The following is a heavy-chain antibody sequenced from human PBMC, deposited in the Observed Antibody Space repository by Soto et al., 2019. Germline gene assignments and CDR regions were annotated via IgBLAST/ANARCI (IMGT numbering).Heavy chain of an antibody. J-gene: IGHJ4*02. V-gene: IGHV5-51*01. CDR3: ARRRTFYYDSSGYYIDY. CDR2: IYPGDSDT. D-gene: IGHD3-22*01. Sequence: GESLKISCKGSGYSFTSYWIGWVRQMPGKGLEWMGIIYPGDSDTRYSPSFQGQVTISADKSISTAYLQWSSLKASDTAMYYCARRRTFYYDSSGYYIDYWGQGTLVTVSS. CDR1: GYSFTSYW.